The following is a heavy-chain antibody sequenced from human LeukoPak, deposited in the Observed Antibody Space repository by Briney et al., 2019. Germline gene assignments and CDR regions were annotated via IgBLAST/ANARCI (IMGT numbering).Heavy chain of an antibody. V-gene: IGHV3-23*01. CDR2: ISGSGDST. CDR3: AGQYYYGSGSYGY. J-gene: IGHJ4*02. CDR1: GFSFSSYA. D-gene: IGHD3-10*01. Sequence: PGGSLRLSCAASGFSFSSYAMSWVRQAPGKGLEWVSAISGSGDSTYYADSVKGRFTISRDNSKNSLYLQMNSLRAEDTAVYYCAGQYYYGSGSYGYWGQGTLVTVSS.